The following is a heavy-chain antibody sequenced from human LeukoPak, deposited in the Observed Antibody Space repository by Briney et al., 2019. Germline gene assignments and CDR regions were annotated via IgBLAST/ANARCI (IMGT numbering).Heavy chain of an antibody. CDR1: GITLSNYG. V-gene: IGHV3-23*01. Sequence: GGSLRLSCAVSGITLSNYGMSWVRQAPGKGLEWVAGISGSGGGTNYADSVKGRFTISRDNAKNSLYLQMNSLRAEDTAVYYCARVPFDYYYMDVWGKGTTVTVSS. CDR3: ARVPFDYYYMDV. CDR2: ISGSGGGT. J-gene: IGHJ6*03.